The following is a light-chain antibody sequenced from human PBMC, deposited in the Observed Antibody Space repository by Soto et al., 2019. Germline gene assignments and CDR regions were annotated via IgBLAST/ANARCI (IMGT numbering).Light chain of an antibody. Sequence: QSVLTQPASVSGSPGQSITISCTGTSSDVGGYNYVSWYQQHPGKAPKLMIYDVSNRPSGVSNRFSGSKSGNTASLTISGLQAEDEADYYCCAYTTSSTVLFGGGTKVTVL. CDR3: CAYTTSSTVL. CDR2: DVS. J-gene: IGLJ2*01. CDR1: SSDVGGYNY. V-gene: IGLV2-14*03.